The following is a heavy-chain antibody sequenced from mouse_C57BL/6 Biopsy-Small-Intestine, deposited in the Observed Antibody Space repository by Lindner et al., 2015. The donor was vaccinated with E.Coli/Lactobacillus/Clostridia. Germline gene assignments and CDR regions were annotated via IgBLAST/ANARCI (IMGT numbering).Heavy chain of an antibody. J-gene: IGHJ4*01. CDR2: IYPYNGVT. Sequence: SVKVSCKTSGFTFTDYYFHWVRQAPGQGLEWLGWIYPYNGVTKYAQKSQGRVTMTRGTSINTAYMELGGLTSDDTAIYYCARETTFDSWGQGTPVTVST. CDR1: GFTFTDYY. V-gene: IGHV1-66*01. CDR3: ARETTFDS. D-gene: IGHD1-1*01.